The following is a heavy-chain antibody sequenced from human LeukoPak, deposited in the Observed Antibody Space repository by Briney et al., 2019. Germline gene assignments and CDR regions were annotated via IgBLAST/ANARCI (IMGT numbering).Heavy chain of an antibody. V-gene: IGHV4-59*08. Sequence: SQTLSLTCTVSGGSISGYYWSWIRQPPGKGLEWIGYIYYSGSTNYNPSLKSRVTISVDTSKNQFSLKLSSVTAADTAVYYCARHGYGGNSVIDYWGQGTLVTVSS. CDR2: IYYSGST. D-gene: IGHD4-23*01. CDR1: GGSISGYY. CDR3: ARHGYGGNSVIDY. J-gene: IGHJ4*02.